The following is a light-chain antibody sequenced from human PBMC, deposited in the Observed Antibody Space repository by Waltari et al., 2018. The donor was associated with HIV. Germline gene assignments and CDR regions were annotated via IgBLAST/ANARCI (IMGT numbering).Light chain of an antibody. Sequence: QSALTQPPSPSAAPGPTVTISNIGNNSVSWYHQIPGKAPILLIYDNYKRPSGIPDRFSGSRSGATAALSITGLQTGDEADYYCGTWDSRPGHGVFGGGTRLTVL. CDR2: DNY. V-gene: IGLV1-51*01. CDR1: IGNNS. CDR3: GTWDSRPGHGV. J-gene: IGLJ2*01.